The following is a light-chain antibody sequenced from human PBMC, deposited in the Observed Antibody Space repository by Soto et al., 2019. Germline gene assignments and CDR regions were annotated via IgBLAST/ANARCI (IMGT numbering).Light chain of an antibody. CDR2: LEGSGSY. CDR3: ETWDSNTRV. V-gene: IGLV4-60*02. CDR1: TGHSSYI. J-gene: IGLJ3*02. Sequence: QSVLTQSSSASASLGSSVKLTCTLSTGHSSYIIAWHQQQPGKAPRYLMKLEGSGSYNKGTGVPDRFSGSSSGADRYLIISNLQFEDEADYYCETWDSNTRVFGGGTKLTAL.